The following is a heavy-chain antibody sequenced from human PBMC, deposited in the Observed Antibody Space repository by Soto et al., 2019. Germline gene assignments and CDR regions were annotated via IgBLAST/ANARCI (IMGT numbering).Heavy chain of an antibody. D-gene: IGHD3-3*01. CDR2: ISGSGGST. CDR1: GFTFSSYA. Sequence: GGSLRLSCAASGFTFSSYAMSWVRQAPGKGLEWVSAISGSGGSTYYADSVKGRFTISRDNSKNTLYLQMNSLRAEDTAVYYCAKGTVLEWLLLYYFDYWGQGTLVTVSS. V-gene: IGHV3-23*01. J-gene: IGHJ4*02. CDR3: AKGTVLEWLLLYYFDY.